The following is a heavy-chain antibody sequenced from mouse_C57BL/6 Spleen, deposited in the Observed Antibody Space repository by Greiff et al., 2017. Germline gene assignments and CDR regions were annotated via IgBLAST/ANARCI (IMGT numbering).Heavy chain of an antibody. J-gene: IGHJ2*01. V-gene: IGHV1-5*01. CDR2: IYPGNSDT. CDR3: PITTVVAPYFDY. Sequence: VQLQQSGTVLARPGASVKMSCKTSGYTFTSYWMHWVKQRPGQGLEWIGAIYPGNSDTRYNQKFKGKAKLTSVTSASTAYMELRSLTNDDSAVYYCPITTVVAPYFDYWGPGTTLTVSS. D-gene: IGHD1-1*01. CDR1: GYTFTSYW.